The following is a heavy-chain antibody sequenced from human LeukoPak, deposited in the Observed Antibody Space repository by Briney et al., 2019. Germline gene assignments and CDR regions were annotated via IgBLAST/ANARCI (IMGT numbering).Heavy chain of an antibody. CDR1: GFTFSSYW. V-gene: IGHV3-7*01. CDR3: AREPQYCSGGSCYSGAFDI. J-gene: IGHJ3*02. Sequence: GGSLRLSCAASGFTFSSYWMSWVRQAPGKGLEWVANIKQDGSEKYYVDSVKGRFTISRDNAKNSLYLQMNGLRAEDTAVYYCAREPQYCSGGSCYSGAFDIWGQGTMVTVSS. D-gene: IGHD2-15*01. CDR2: IKQDGSEK.